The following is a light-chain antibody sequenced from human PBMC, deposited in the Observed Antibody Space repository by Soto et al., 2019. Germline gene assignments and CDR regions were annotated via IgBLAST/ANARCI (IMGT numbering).Light chain of an antibody. CDR2: DAS. Sequence: EIVLKQSPGTLSLSPGERATLSCRASQSVSSSSLAWYQQKPGQAPRLLIYDASKRATGIPDRFSGSGAGTDSTLTISRLEPEDFAVYYCQQRDGSKPTWTFGQGTKVDIK. J-gene: IGKJ1*01. CDR3: QQRDGSKPTWT. CDR1: QSVSSSS. V-gene: IGKV3-20*01.